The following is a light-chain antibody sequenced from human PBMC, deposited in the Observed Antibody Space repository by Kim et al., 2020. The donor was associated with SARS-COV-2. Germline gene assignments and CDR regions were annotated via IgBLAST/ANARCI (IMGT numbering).Light chain of an antibody. CDR2: DVS. J-gene: IGLJ3*02. CDR1: SSDVGAYNY. CDR3: SSYTSSSTLV. Sequence: GQSITISYTGTSSDVGAYNYVSWYQQHPDKAPKLMIYDVSDRPSGVSNRFSGSKSGNTASLTISGLQAEDEANYYCSSYTSSSTLVFGGGTQLTVL. V-gene: IGLV2-14*03.